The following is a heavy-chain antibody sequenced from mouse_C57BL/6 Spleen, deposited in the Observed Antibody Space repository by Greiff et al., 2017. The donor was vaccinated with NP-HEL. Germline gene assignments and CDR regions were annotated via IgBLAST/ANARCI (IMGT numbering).Heavy chain of an antibody. D-gene: IGHD1-1*01. J-gene: IGHJ2*01. V-gene: IGHV5-17*01. Sequence: EVKVVESGGGLVKPGGSLKLSCAASGFTFSDYGMHWVRQAPEKGLEWVAYISSGSSTIYYADTVKGRFTISRDNAKNTLFLQMTSLRSEDTAMYYCARSFISPYFDYWGQGTTLTVSS. CDR1: GFTFSDYG. CDR2: ISSGSSTI. CDR3: ARSFISPYFDY.